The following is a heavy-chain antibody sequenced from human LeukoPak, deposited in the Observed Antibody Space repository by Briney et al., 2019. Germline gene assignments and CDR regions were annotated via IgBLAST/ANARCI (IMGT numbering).Heavy chain of an antibody. CDR3: ARDNSWYSSGWYFDY. CDR1: GFTFSSYE. Sequence: GGSLRLSCAASGFTFSSYEMNWVRQAPGKGLEWVSYISSSGSTIYYADSVKGRFTISRDNAKNSLYLQMNSLRAENAAVYYCARDNSWYSSGWYFDYWGQGTLVTVSS. V-gene: IGHV3-48*03. CDR2: ISSSGSTI. D-gene: IGHD6-19*01. J-gene: IGHJ4*02.